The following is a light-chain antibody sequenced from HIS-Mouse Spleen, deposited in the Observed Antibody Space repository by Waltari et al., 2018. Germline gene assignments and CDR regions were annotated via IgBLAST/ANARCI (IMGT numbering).Light chain of an antibody. J-gene: IGLJ3*02. Sequence: QSVLTQPPSASGTPGQRVTISCSGSSSNIGSNTVNWYQQLPGTAPKLLIYSNKQRPAGVPDRFSGSKSGTSASLAISGLQSEDEADYYCAAWDDSLNGPVFCGGTKLTVL. V-gene: IGLV1-44*01. CDR1: SSNIGSNT. CDR3: AAWDDSLNGPV. CDR2: SNK.